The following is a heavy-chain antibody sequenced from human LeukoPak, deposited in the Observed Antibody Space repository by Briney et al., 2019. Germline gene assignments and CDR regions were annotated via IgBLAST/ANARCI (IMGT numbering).Heavy chain of an antibody. V-gene: IGHV4-38-2*01. CDR3: ARVWCSSTSCYYFDY. J-gene: IGHJ4*02. CDR1: GYSISSGYY. Sequence: SETLSHTCAVSGYSISSGYYWGWIRQPPGKGLEWIGSIYHSGSTYYNPSLKSRVTISVDTSKNQFSLKLSSVTAADTAVYYCARVWCSSTSCYYFDYWGQGTLVTVSS. D-gene: IGHD2-2*01. CDR2: IYHSGST.